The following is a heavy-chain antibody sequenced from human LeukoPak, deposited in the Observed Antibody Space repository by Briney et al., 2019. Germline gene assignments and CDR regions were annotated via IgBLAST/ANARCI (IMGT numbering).Heavy chain of an antibody. J-gene: IGHJ4*02. CDR3: AREPPPDIFVVVAARGEDY. CDR1: GFTFSSYS. Sequence: GGTLRLSCAASGFTFSSYSMNWVRQAPGKGLEWVSSISSSSSYIYYADSVKGRSTISRDNAKNSLYLQMNSLRAEDTAVYYCAREPPPDIFVVVAARGEDYWGQGTLVTVSS. V-gene: IGHV3-21*01. CDR2: ISSSSSYI. D-gene: IGHD2-15*01.